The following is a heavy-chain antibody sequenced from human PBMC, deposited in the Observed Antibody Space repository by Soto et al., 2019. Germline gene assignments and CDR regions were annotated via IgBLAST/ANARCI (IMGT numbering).Heavy chain of an antibody. J-gene: IGHJ4*02. D-gene: IGHD1-26*01. CDR2: IYPGDSDT. V-gene: IGHV5-51*01. Sequence: GESLKISCKASGYIFTTYWIVWVRQMPGKGLEWMGIIYPGDSDTRYSPSFQGQVTISADNSINTAYLQWSSLKASDTAMYYCAAGPPPRSSDYWGQGTLVTVSS. CDR1: GYIFTTYW. CDR3: AAGPPPRSSDY.